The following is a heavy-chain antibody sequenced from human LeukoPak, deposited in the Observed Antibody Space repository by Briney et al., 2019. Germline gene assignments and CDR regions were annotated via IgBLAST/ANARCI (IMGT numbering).Heavy chain of an antibody. V-gene: IGHV3-21*01. D-gene: IGHD5-18*01. J-gene: IGHJ4*02. CDR2: ISSSSSYI. CDR3: ARSYVDTAMVPGY. Sequence: PGGSLRLSCAASGFTFSSYSMNWVRQAPGKGLEWVSSISSSSSYIYYADSVKGRFTISRDNAKNSLYLQMNSLRAKDTAVYYCARSYVDTAMVPGYWGQGTLVTVSS. CDR1: GFTFSSYS.